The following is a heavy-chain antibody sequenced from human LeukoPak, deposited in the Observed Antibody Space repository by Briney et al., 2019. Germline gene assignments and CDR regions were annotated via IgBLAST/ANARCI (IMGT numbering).Heavy chain of an antibody. CDR1: GGSITSGNYH. CDR3: AREGQLSVDSSYYMDV. J-gene: IGHJ6*03. CDR2: TSTSGSS. D-gene: IGHD3/OR15-3a*01. Sequence: SETLSLTCTVSGGSITSGNYHWSWIRQPAGKGLEWIGRTSTSGSSNYNPSLKSRVTMSVDTSRNEFSLKLSSVTAADTAVYYCAREGQLSVDSSYYMDVWGKGTSVSISS. V-gene: IGHV4-61*02.